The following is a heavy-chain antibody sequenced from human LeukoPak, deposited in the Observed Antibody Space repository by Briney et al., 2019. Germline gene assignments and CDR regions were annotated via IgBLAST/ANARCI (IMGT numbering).Heavy chain of an antibody. V-gene: IGHV5-51*01. Sequence: GESLKISCKGSGYSFTSYWIGWVRQMPGKGLEWMGIIYPGDSDTRYSPSFQGQVTISADKSISTAYLQWSSLKASDTAMYYCARLGGGAYCSSTSCYTQASYYYMDVWGKGTTVTVSS. J-gene: IGHJ6*03. CDR1: GYSFTSYW. CDR2: IYPGDSDT. CDR3: ARLGGGAYCSSTSCYTQASYYYMDV. D-gene: IGHD2-2*02.